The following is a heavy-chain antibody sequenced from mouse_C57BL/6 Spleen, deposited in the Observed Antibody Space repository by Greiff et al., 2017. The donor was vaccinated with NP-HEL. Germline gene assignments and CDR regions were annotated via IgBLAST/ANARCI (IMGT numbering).Heavy chain of an antibody. CDR2: IDPNSGGT. J-gene: IGHJ3*01. Sequence: QVQLQQPGAELVKPGASVKLSCKASGYTFTSYWMHWVQQRPGRGLEWIGRIDPNSGGTTSNEKFKSKATLTVAKPSSTAYMQLSSLTSEDAEVYYCARWEGWLLAWFAYWGQGTLVTVSA. CDR3: ARWEGWLLAWFAY. D-gene: IGHD2-3*01. V-gene: IGHV1-72*01. CDR1: GYTFTSYW.